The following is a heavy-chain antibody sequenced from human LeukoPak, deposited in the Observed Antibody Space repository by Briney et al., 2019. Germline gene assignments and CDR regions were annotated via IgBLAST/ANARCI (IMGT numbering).Heavy chain of an antibody. Sequence: GGSLRLSCAASGFTFSNYEMNWVRQPPGKGLEWVSFISSSGSTIYYADSVKGRFTISRDNAKNSLYLQMNSQRAEDTAVYYCADLGTSTIARAAWGQGTLVTVSS. D-gene: IGHD1-7*01. J-gene: IGHJ4*02. V-gene: IGHV3-48*03. CDR2: ISSSGSTI. CDR3: ADLGTSTIARAA. CDR1: GFTFSNYE.